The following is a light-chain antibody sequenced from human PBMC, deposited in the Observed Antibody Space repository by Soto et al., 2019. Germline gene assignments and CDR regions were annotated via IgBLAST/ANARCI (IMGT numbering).Light chain of an antibody. Sequence: DIVMTQSPDSLAVSLGERATINCKSSQSVLYSSNNKNDLGWYQQKPGQPPKLLIYWASTRESGVPDRFSGSGFGTDFTLTISSLQAEDVAVYYCQQYYSPPYTFGQGTKLEIK. CDR2: WAS. V-gene: IGKV4-1*01. CDR3: QQYYSPPYT. CDR1: QSVLYSSNNKND. J-gene: IGKJ2*01.